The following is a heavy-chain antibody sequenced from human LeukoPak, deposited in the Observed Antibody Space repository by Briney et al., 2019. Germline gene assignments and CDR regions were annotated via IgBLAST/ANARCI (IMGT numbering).Heavy chain of an antibody. V-gene: IGHV3-23*01. D-gene: IGHD3-22*01. J-gene: IGHJ3*02. CDR2: IFGNGGST. Sequence: PGGSLRLSCTASGFTFSNYAMSWVRQAPENRLEWVSTIFGNGGSTYYVDSVKGRLTISRDNSKNTQSLQMNSLRAEDTALYYCAKERCSVRGAFDIWGQGTMVTVSS. CDR3: AKERCSVRGAFDI. CDR1: GFTFSNYA.